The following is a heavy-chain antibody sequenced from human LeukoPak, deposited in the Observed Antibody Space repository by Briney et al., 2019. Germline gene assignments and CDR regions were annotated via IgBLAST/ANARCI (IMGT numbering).Heavy chain of an antibody. V-gene: IGHV4-59*01. CDR2: IYYSGST. Sequence: PSETLSLTCTVSGGSISSYYWSWIRQPPGKGLEWIGYIYYSGSTNYNPSLKSRVTIPVDTSKNQFSLKLSSVTAADTAVYYCARVYSGIAARMDYWGQGTLVTVSS. D-gene: IGHD6-6*01. J-gene: IGHJ4*02. CDR1: GGSISSYY. CDR3: ARVYSGIAARMDY.